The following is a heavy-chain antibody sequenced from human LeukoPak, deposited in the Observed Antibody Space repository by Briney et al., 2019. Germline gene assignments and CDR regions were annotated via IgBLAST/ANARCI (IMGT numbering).Heavy chain of an antibody. D-gene: IGHD4-17*01. Sequence: GASVKVSCKASGYTFTGYYIHWVRQAPGQGLEWMGWINPNTGDTNYAQKFQGRVTMTRDTSISTAYMELSRLRSDDTAVYYCARDPHGDYLYFNFDYWGQGTLVTVSS. V-gene: IGHV1-2*02. CDR3: ARDPHGDYLYFNFDY. CDR2: INPNTGDT. CDR1: GYTFTGYY. J-gene: IGHJ4*02.